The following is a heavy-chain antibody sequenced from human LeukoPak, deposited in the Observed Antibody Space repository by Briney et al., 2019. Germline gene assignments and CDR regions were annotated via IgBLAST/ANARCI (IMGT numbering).Heavy chain of an antibody. CDR3: VKDGSVVVASTDAFDI. Sequence: GSLRLSCAASGFXFSSYAMSWVRQAPGKGLEWVSGISGSVARTHYADSVKGRFTISRDNSKNTLHLQMNSLRAEDTAIYYCVKDGSVVVASTDAFDIWGQGTMVTVSS. CDR2: ISGSVART. CDR1: GFXFSSYA. V-gene: IGHV3-23*01. D-gene: IGHD3-22*01. J-gene: IGHJ3*02.